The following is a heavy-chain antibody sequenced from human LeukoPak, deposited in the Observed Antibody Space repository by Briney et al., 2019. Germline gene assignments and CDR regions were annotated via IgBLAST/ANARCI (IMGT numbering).Heavy chain of an antibody. CDR1: GFTFSSYS. CDR3: ARRRDSGSLQHFDY. V-gene: IGHV3-53*01. Sequence: GRSLRLSCAASGFTFSSYSMNWVRQAPGKGLEWVSVIYSGGSTYYADSVKGRFTISRDNSKNTLYLQMNSLRAEDTAVYYCARRRDSGSLQHFDYWGQGTLVTVSS. D-gene: IGHD1-26*01. J-gene: IGHJ4*02. CDR2: IYSGGST.